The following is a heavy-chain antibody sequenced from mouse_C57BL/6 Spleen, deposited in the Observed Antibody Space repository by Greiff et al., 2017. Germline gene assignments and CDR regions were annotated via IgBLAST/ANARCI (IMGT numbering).Heavy chain of an antibody. J-gene: IGHJ2*01. CDR2: IYPGDGDT. Sequence: VLLVESGPELVKPGASVKISCKASGYAFSSSWMNWVKQRPGKGLEWIGRIYPGDGDTNYNGKFKGKATLTADKSSSTAYMQLSSLTSEDSAVYFCAREGSNYGYWGQGTTLTVSS. V-gene: IGHV1-82*01. CDR1: GYAFSSSW. CDR3: AREGSNYGY. D-gene: IGHD2-5*01.